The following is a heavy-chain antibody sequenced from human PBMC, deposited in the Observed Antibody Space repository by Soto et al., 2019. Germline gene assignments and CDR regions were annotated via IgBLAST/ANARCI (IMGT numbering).Heavy chain of an antibody. CDR2: IYYSGST. J-gene: IGHJ5*02. CDR3: ARHEDSSSWFLNGWFDP. V-gene: IGHV4-39*01. D-gene: IGHD6-13*01. CDR1: GGSISSSSYY. Sequence: SETLSLTCTVSGGSISSSSYYWGWIRQPPGKGLEWIGSIYYSGSTYYNPSLKSRVTISVDTSKNQFSLKLSSVTAADTAVYYCARHEDSSSWFLNGWFDPWGQGTLVTVSS.